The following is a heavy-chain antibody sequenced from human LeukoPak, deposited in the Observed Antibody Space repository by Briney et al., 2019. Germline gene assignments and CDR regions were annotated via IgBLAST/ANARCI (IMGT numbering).Heavy chain of an antibody. J-gene: IGHJ4*02. CDR2: IYYSGST. V-gene: IGHV4-59*01. CDR1: GGSISSYY. D-gene: IGHD2-15*01. CDR3: ARVYCSGGSCYLDY. Sequence: SETLSLTCTVSGGSISSYYWSWIRQPPGKGLEWIGYIYYSGSTNYNPSLKSRVTISVDTSKNQFSLKLSSVTAADTAVYYCARVYCSGGSCYLDYLGQGTLVTVSS.